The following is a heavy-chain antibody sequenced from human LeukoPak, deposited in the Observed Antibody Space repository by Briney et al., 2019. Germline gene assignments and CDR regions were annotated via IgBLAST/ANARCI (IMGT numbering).Heavy chain of an antibody. V-gene: IGHV3-21*01. D-gene: IGHD1-1*01. CDR1: GFTFSSYS. Sequence: KTGGSLRLSCAASGFTFSSYSMNWVRQAPGKGLEWVSSISSSSSYIYYADSVKGRFTISRDNAKNSLYLQMNSLRAEDTAVYYCARDCRLNCARQPGFDSWGQGTLVTVSS. CDR3: ARDCRLNCARQPGFDS. CDR2: ISSSSSYI. J-gene: IGHJ5*01.